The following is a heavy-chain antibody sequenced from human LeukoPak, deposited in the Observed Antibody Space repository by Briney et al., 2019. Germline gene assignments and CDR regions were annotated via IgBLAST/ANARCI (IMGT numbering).Heavy chain of an antibody. J-gene: IGHJ4*02. V-gene: IGHV4-59*01. CDR3: ARVLKFYYSSGSYSYYFDY. CDR2: IYYSGSP. CDR1: GGSIRSYY. Sequence: SETLSLTGTVSGGSIRSYYWSWIRQPPGKGLEWVGYIYYSGSPNYNPSLKSRVTTSIDTSRNQFSLKPSSVTAADTAVYYCARVLKFYYSSGSYSYYFDYWGRGTLVTVSS. D-gene: IGHD3-10*01.